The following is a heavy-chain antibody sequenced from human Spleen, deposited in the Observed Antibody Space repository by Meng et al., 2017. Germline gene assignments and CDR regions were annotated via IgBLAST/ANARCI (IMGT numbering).Heavy chain of an antibody. CDR3: AKIRPPFGGVKFYFDY. Sequence: GESLKISCAASGFYFSNAWMSWVRQAPGKGLEWVSSISSSSSYIYYADSVKGRFTISRDNAKNSLYLQMNSLRAEDTAVYYCAKIRPPFGGVKFYFDYWGQGTRVTVSS. CDR1: GFYFSNAW. CDR2: ISSSSSYI. V-gene: IGHV3-21*01. J-gene: IGHJ4*02. D-gene: IGHD3-16*01.